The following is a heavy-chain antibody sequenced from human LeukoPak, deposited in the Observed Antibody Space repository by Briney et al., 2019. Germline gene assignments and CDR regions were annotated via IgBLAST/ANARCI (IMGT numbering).Heavy chain of an antibody. CDR3: ARDKVGATSARYNWFDP. CDR1: GYTFTGYY. Sequence: GASMKVSCKASGYTFTGYYMHWVRQAPGQGLEWMGWINPNSGGTNYAQKFQGRVTMTRDTSISTAYMELSRLRSDDTAVYYCARDKVGATSARYNWFDPWGQGTLVTVSS. CDR2: INPNSGGT. V-gene: IGHV1-2*02. J-gene: IGHJ5*02. D-gene: IGHD1-26*01.